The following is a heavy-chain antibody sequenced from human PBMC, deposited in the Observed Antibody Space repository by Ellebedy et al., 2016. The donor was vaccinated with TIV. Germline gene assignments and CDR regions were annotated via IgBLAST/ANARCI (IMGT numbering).Heavy chain of an antibody. CDR2: ISSSSSYI. D-gene: IGHD2-15*01. J-gene: IGHJ6*02. CDR3: ARDVVEEYYGMDV. V-gene: IGHV3-21*01. Sequence: PGGSLRLSCAASGFTFSSYSMNWVRQAPGKGLEWVSSISSSSSYIYYADSVKGRFTISRDNAKNSLYLQMNSLRAEDTAVYYCARDVVEEYYGMDVWGQGTTVTVSS. CDR1: GFTFSSYS.